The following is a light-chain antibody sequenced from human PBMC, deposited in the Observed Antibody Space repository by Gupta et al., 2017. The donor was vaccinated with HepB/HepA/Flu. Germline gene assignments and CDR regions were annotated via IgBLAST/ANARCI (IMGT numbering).Light chain of an antibody. Sequence: DIQMTQSPSTLSASVGDRVTITCRASQSISSWLAWYQPKPGKAPKLLIYKASSLESGVPSRFSGSGSETEFTLTNSRLQPDDFATYYCQQYKSYSPWTFGQGTKVEIK. CDR2: KAS. CDR3: QQYKSYSPWT. J-gene: IGKJ1*01. V-gene: IGKV1-5*03. CDR1: QSISSW.